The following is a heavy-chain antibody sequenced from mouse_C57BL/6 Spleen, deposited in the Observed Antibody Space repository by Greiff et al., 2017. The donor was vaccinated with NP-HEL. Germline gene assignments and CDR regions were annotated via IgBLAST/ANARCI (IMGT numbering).Heavy chain of an antibody. J-gene: IGHJ1*03. CDR1: GYAFSSSW. V-gene: IGHV1-82*01. Sequence: QVQLQQSGPELVKPGASVKISCKASGYAFSSSWMNWVKRRPGKGFEWIGRIYPGDGDTNYNGKFKGKATLTADKSSSTAYMQLSSLTSEDSAVYFCAREGYYYGSSYGWYFDVWGTGTTVTVSS. D-gene: IGHD1-1*01. CDR3: AREGYYYGSSYGWYFDV. CDR2: IYPGDGDT.